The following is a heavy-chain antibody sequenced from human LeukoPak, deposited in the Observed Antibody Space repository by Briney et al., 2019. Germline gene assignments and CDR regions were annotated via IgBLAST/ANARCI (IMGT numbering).Heavy chain of an antibody. V-gene: IGHV4-34*01. CDR3: ARARGGGNYFDY. CDR2: INHSGST. Sequence: PSETLSLTCAVSGGSFSGYYWSWIRQPPGKGLEWIGEINHSGSTNYNPSLKSRVTISVDTSKNQFSLKLSSVTAADTAVYYCARARGGGNYFDYWGQGTLVTVSS. CDR1: GGSFSGYY. D-gene: IGHD3-16*01. J-gene: IGHJ4*02.